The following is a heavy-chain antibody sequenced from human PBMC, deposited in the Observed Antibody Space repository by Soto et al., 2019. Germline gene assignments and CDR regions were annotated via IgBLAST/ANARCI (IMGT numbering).Heavy chain of an antibody. Sequence: QVQLQESGPGLVKPSETLSLTCTVSGGSISSYYWSWIRQPAGQGLEWIGRIYTSGSTNYNPSLKSRLTMSLGTYKNLFSVKLSSFTAGDTAAYYCAREIMRVTMVRGVIFTEESHYYYYGMVVWGQGTTVTVSS. CDR2: IYTSGST. CDR3: AREIMRVTMVRGVIFTEESHYYYYGMVV. V-gene: IGHV4-4*07. D-gene: IGHD3-10*01. CDR1: GGSISSYY. J-gene: IGHJ6*02.